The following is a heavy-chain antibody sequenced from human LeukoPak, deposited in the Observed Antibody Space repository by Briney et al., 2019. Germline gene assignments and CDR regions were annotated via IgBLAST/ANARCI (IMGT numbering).Heavy chain of an antibody. J-gene: IGHJ6*03. V-gene: IGHV4-34*01. D-gene: IGHD3-22*01. CDR2: INHSGST. CDR3: ARVQRITMILWPNPHYYYMDV. CDR1: GGSFSGYY. Sequence: SETLSLTCAVFGGSFSGYYWSWIRQPPGKGLEWIGEINHSGSTNYSPSLKSRVTISVDTSKNQFSLKLSSVTAADTAVYYCARVQRITMILWPNPHYYYMDVWGKGTTVTVSS.